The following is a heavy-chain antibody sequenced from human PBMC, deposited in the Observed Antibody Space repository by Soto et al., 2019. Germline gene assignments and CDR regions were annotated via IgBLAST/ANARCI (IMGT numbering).Heavy chain of an antibody. CDR3: VRGGSHSFDY. D-gene: IGHD1-26*01. CDR2: IKEDGSEK. CDR1: GFIFSNFW. V-gene: IGHV3-7*05. Sequence: EVQLVESGGGLVQPGGSLRLSCAASGFIFSNFWMSWVRQAPGKGREWVANIKEDGSEKYHVDSVKGRFTISRDNVKNLMYLQMDSLRAEDTAVYKCVRGGSHSFDYCGQGTLVTVSS. J-gene: IGHJ4*02.